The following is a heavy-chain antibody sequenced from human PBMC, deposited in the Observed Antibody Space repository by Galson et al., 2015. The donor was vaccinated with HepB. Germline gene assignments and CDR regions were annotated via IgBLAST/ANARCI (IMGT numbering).Heavy chain of an antibody. Sequence: CAISGDSVSSNSAAWNWIRQSPLRGLEWLGRTYYKSKWYDDYAVSVKSRITINPDTSKNQFSLQLGSETPEDTAVYYCARGRSGWPHDNYFDYWGQGTLVTVSS. CDR3: ARGRSGWPHDNYFDY. V-gene: IGHV6-1*01. J-gene: IGHJ4*02. CDR1: GDSVSSNSAA. D-gene: IGHD6-19*01. CDR2: TYYKSKWYD.